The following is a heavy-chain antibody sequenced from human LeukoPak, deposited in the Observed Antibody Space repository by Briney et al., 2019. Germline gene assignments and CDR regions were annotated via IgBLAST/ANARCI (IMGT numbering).Heavy chain of an antibody. CDR3: ARVVAVAGTYYYYYMDV. CDR2: VYHSGNT. D-gene: IGHD6-19*01. Sequence: SETLSLTCAVSDYSISNGYYWGWIRQPPGKGLEWIGCVYHSGNTYHNPSPKSRVTISVDTSKNHFSLSLSSVTAADTAVYYCARVVAVAGTYYYYYMDVWGKGTTVTVSS. J-gene: IGHJ6*03. CDR1: DYSISNGYY. V-gene: IGHV4-38-2*01.